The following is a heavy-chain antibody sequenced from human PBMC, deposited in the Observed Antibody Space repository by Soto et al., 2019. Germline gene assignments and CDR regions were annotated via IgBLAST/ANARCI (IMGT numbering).Heavy chain of an antibody. CDR3: ATYCSSTSCYSSAFDI. CDR1: GYSFTSYW. CDR2: XDXXXSXT. J-gene: IGHJ3*02. V-gene: IGHV5-10-1*01. Sequence: LGESLKISCKGSGYSFTSYWISWVRQMPGKGLEWMXRXDXXXSXTXXXPXXXXHVTISADKSISTAYLQWRSLKASDTAMYYCATYCSSTSCYSSAFDIWGQGTMVTVSS. D-gene: IGHD2-2*02.